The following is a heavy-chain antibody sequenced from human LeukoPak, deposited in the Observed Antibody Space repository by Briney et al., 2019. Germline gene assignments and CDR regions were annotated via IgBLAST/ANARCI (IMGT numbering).Heavy chain of an antibody. D-gene: IGHD3-9*01. Sequence: SETLSLTCTVTGGSIKSYYWSWIRQSPGKGLEWIGYAYHTGSTDYNPSLKNRVIISVDTSRNQFSLRLSSVTAVDTAVYYCARDRDFRGLYRYYYYYMDVWGTGTTATVSS. V-gene: IGHV4-59*01. CDR1: GGSIKSYY. CDR2: AYHTGST. CDR3: ARDRDFRGLYRYYYYYMDV. J-gene: IGHJ6*03.